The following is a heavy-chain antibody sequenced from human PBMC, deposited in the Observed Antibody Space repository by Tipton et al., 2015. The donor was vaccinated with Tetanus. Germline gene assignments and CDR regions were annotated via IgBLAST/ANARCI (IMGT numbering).Heavy chain of an antibody. V-gene: IGHV3-33*01. CDR2: SWYDGTDK. CDR1: GFIFSSYG. CDR3: GREGDFSGGTCFSGGFDN. Sequence: SPRLSCAASGFIFSSYGIHWVRQAPGKGLEWVADSWYDGTDKYYADSVKGRFTISRDNSKNSLYLQMNSLRAEDTAVYYCGREGDFSGGTCFSGGFDNWGQGTQVPVSS. J-gene: IGHJ4*02. D-gene: IGHD2-15*01.